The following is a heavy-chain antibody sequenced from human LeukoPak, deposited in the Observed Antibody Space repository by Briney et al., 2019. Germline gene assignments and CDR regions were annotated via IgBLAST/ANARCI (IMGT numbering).Heavy chain of an antibody. CDR1: GFSFSSYG. Sequence: GGSPRLSCAASGFSFSSYGINWVRQAPGKGLEWVSGISGSGDITYYADSVKGRFTISRDNSRNTLYLQMNSLRAEDTAVYYCARRSKSSAIWYYFDYWGQGTLVTVSS. V-gene: IGHV3-23*01. J-gene: IGHJ4*02. CDR2: ISGSGDIT. D-gene: IGHD6-25*01. CDR3: ARRSKSSAIWYYFDY.